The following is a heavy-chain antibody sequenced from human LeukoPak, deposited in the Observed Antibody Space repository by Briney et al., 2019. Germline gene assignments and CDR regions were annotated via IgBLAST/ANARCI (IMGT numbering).Heavy chain of an antibody. Sequence: ASVKVSCKASGYTFTSYAMNWARQAPGQGLEWMGWINTNTGNPTYAQGFTGRFVFSLDTSVSTAYLQISSLKAEDTAVYYCARAEDIVVVPAAIIDYWGQGTLVTVSS. D-gene: IGHD2-2*02. CDR3: ARAEDIVVVPAAIIDY. V-gene: IGHV7-4-1*02. J-gene: IGHJ4*02. CDR1: GYTFTSYA. CDR2: INTNTGNP.